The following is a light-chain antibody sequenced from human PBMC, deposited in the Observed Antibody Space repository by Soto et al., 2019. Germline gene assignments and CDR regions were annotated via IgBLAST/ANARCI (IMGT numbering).Light chain of an antibody. CDR3: QQYHNWPPYS. Sequence: IVLTQSPATLSVSPGESATLSCRASQSVGTNLAWSQQTPGQAPRVLIHSASPRATGIPARFSGSGSDTEFTLTISGLQSEDFAIYDCQQYHNWPPYSFGQGTKLE. CDR1: QSVGTN. CDR2: SAS. V-gene: IGKV3-15*01. J-gene: IGKJ2*01.